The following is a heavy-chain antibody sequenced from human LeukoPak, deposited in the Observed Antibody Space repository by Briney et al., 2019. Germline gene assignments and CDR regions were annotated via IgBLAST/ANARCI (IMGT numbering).Heavy chain of an antibody. Sequence: SGGSLRLSCAASGFTFSSYAMHWVRQAPGKGLEWVAVISYDGSNKYYADSVKGRFTISRDNSKNTLYLQMNSLRAEDTAVYYCARDPTSSSWYYYYYMDVWGKGTTVTVSS. CDR2: ISYDGSNK. J-gene: IGHJ6*03. D-gene: IGHD6-13*01. CDR3: ARDPTSSSWYYYYYMDV. V-gene: IGHV3-30-3*01. CDR1: GFTFSSYA.